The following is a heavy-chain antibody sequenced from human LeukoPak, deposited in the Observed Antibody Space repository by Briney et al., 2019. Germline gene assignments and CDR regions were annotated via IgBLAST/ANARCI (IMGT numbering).Heavy chain of an antibody. CDR3: ARRTLGYQLRNAFDI. Sequence: PGGSLKISCKGSGYSFTSYWIGWVRQIPGKGLEWIGIIYPGDSDTRYSPSFQGQVTILDDKSISNAFLQWSSLEASAPARDYCARRTLGYQLRNAFDIWGQGTMVTVSS. V-gene: IGHV5-51*01. CDR2: IYPGDSDT. CDR1: GYSFTSYW. J-gene: IGHJ3*02. D-gene: IGHD2-2*01.